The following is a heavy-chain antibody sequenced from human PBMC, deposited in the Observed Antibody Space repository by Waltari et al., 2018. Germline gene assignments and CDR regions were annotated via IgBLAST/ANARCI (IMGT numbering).Heavy chain of an antibody. CDR2: ISSDSRYI. V-gene: IGHV3-21*04. J-gene: IGHJ4*02. CDR1: GFSLGDNG. Sequence: EVQLVESGGGLVQPGGSLRLSCSASGFSLGDNGMHWVRQAPGKGLEWVSSISSDSRYIYYTDSVKGRFTISRDNAKNSLSLQMSSLRAEDTAVYYCTRQYWGSLDVWGRGVLVTVSS. CDR3: TRQYWGSLDV. D-gene: IGHD3-16*01.